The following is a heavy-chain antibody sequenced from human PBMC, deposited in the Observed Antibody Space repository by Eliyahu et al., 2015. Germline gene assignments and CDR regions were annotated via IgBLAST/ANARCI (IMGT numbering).Heavy chain of an antibody. V-gene: IGHV3-30*18. CDR1: XFTFSSYG. CDR3: AKVVSGWHFDY. Sequence: QVQLXESGGGVVXPGRSLRLSCAXSXFTFSSYGMXWVRXAPGKGLEWVAVISYDGSNKYXADSVKGRFTISRDNSKNTLYLQMNSLRAEDTAVYYCAKVVSGWHFDYWGQGTLVTVSS. D-gene: IGHD6-19*01. CDR2: ISYDGSNK. J-gene: IGHJ4*02.